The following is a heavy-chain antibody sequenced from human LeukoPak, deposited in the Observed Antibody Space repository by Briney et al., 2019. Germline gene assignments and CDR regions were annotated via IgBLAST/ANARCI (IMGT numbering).Heavy chain of an antibody. CDR3: ARRGRWLQSSNPMDAFDI. CDR2: IIPIFGTA. V-gene: IGHV1-69*13. Sequence: ASVKVSCKASGYTFTSYYMHWVRQAPGQGLEWMGGIIPIFGTANYAQKFQGRVTITADESTSTAYMELSSLRSEDTAVYYCARRGRWLQSSNPMDAFDIWGQGTMVTVSS. J-gene: IGHJ3*02. CDR1: GYTFTSYY. D-gene: IGHD5-24*01.